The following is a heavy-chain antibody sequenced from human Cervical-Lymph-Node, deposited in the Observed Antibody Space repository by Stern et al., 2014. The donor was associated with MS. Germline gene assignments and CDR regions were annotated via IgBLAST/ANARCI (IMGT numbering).Heavy chain of an antibody. CDR3: ARLASGLDY. V-gene: IGHV4-31*03. Sequence: VQLVESGPGLVKPSQTLSLTCTVSGGSIRIDDYYWSWVRQFPGKGLQWIGYIDYTGSAYYSPSLESRVTMSVETSKNQFSLNLTSVTAADTAVYYCARLASGLDYWGQGTLVTVSS. CDR2: IDYTGSA. CDR1: GGSIRIDDYY. D-gene: IGHD3-3*01. J-gene: IGHJ4*02.